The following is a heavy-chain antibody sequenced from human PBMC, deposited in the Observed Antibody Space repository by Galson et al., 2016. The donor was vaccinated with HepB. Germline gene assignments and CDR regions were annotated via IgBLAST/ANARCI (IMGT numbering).Heavy chain of an antibody. CDR1: GFTFSSYT. CDR3: VKWRGGVWTDYFIDY. J-gene: IGHJ4*02. Sequence: SLRLSCAASGFTFSSYTMSWVRQAPGKGLEWVSIISGSTITTHYADSVKGRFTISRDNSKNTLYLQMNSLRAEDTAVYYCVKWRGGVWTDYFIDYWGQGTLVTVSS. V-gene: IGHV3-23*01. CDR2: ISGSTITT. D-gene: IGHD3/OR15-3a*01.